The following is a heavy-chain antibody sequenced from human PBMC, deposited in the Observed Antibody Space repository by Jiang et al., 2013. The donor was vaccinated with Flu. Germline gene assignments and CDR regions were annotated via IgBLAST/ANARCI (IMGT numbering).Heavy chain of an antibody. V-gene: IGHV1-8*01. J-gene: IGHJ4*02. Sequence: SVKVSCKASGYTFTSYDINWVRQATGQGLEWMGWMNPNSGNTGYAQKFQGRVTMTRNTSISTAYMELSSLRSEDTAVYYCARGTGYSAFESGTQWGQGTLVTVSS. CDR3: ARGTGYSAFESGTQ. CDR1: GYTFTSYD. CDR2: MNPNSGNT. D-gene: IGHD2-15*01.